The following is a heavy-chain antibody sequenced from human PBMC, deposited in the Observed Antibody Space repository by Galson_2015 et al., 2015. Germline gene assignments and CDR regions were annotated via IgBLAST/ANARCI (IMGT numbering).Heavy chain of an antibody. CDR1: GFTFSSYA. CDR3: VKGLEDYMDV. D-gene: IGHD6-19*01. J-gene: IGHJ6*03. Sequence: SLRLSCAASGFTFSSYAMHWVRQAPGKGLEYVSAISSNGGSTYYADTVKGRFTISRDNSKNTLYLQMSSLRAEDTAVYYCVKGLEDYMDVWGKGTMVTVSS. V-gene: IGHV3-64D*06. CDR2: ISSNGGST.